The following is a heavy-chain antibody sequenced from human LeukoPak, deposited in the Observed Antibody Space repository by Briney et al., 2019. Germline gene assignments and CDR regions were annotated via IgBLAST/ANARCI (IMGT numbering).Heavy chain of an antibody. CDR3: ARRTTVTPNWFDP. CDR2: IYYTGST. J-gene: IGHJ5*02. V-gene: IGHV4-59*08. Sequence: PSETLSLTRTVSGGSISSYDWSWIRQPPGKGLEWVGYIYYTGSTNYNPSLNSRVTISLDTSKNQFSLELSSVTAADTAVYYCARRTTVTPNWFDPWGQGTLVTVSS. D-gene: IGHD4-17*01. CDR1: GGSISSYD.